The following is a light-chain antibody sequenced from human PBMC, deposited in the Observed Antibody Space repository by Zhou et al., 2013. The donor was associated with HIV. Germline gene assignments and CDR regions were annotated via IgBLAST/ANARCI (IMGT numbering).Light chain of an antibody. J-gene: IGKJ2*01. Sequence: AIQLTQSPSSLSASVGDRVTITCRASQGISSALAWYQQKPGKAPKLLIYDASSLESGVPSRFSGSGSETDFTLTISSLQPEDFATYYCQKYKNSVTFGQGTKLQIK. V-gene: IGKV1D-13*01. CDR1: QGISSA. CDR3: QKYKNSVT. CDR2: DAS.